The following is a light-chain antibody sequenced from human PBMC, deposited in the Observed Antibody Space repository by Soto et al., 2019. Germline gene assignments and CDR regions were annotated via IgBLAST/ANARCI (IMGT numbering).Light chain of an antibody. J-gene: IGKJ1*01. V-gene: IGKV1-5*03. Sequence: DIQMTQFPSTLSASVGDTDTITCRASQSVDTWLAWYQQKPGKAPSLLIYKASNVQSGVPSRFTGSGSGTEFTLTIRSLQADDFATYYCQQYNNYPRTFGQGTKV. CDR1: QSVDTW. CDR2: KAS. CDR3: QQYNNYPRT.